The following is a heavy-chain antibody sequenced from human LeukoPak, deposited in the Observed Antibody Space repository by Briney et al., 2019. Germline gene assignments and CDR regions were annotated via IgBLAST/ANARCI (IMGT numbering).Heavy chain of an antibody. J-gene: IGHJ4*02. CDR1: GSSISRYY. CDR2: VSYNGST. V-gene: IGHV4-59*01. Sequence: SSETLSLTCTFSGSSISRYYWSWIRQPPGKGLEWIGYVSYNGSTNYNPSLGSRVTISEDTSKNQSPLKLSSLTPADPAVYSCASPYTSRFDYWGQGALVIVSS. CDR3: ASPYTSRFDY. D-gene: IGHD3-16*01.